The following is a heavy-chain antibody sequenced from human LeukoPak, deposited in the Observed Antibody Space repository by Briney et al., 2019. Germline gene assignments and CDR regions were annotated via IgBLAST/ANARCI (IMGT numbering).Heavy chain of an antibody. CDR3: ARLLSSGSYPHYFDY. CDR2: IKQDGSEK. J-gene: IGHJ4*02. Sequence: GGALRLSCAASGFPFSSYWLSWGRPAPGRGLEWVANIKQDGSEKYYVDSVEGRFTISRDNAKNSLYLQMNSLRAEDTAVYYCARLLSSGSYPHYFDYWGQGTLVTVSS. CDR1: GFPFSSYW. V-gene: IGHV3-7*01. D-gene: IGHD3-10*01.